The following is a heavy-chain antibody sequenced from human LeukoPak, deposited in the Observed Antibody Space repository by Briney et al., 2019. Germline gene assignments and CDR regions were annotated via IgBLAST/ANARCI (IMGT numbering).Heavy chain of an antibody. CDR2: IYYSGST. D-gene: IGHD6-6*01. CDR1: GGSISSYY. V-gene: IGHV4-59*12. CDR3: ARDPSIAARPHYFDY. J-gene: IGHJ4*02. Sequence: PSETLSLTCTVSGGSISSYYWSWIRQPPGKGLEWIGYIYYSGSTNYNPSLKSRVTISVDTSKNQFSLKLSSVTAADTAVYYCARDPSIAARPHYFDYWGQGTLVTVSS.